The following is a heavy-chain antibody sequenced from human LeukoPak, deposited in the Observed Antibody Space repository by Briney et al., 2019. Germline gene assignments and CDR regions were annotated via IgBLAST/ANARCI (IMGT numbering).Heavy chain of an antibody. CDR2: IIPIFGTA. CDR1: GGTCSSNA. V-gene: IGHV1-69*13. D-gene: IGHD2-2*01. CDR3: ARNIRGVVPAASLYYCYGMDV. Sequence: GASVKVSCKASGGTCSSNAISWVRQAPGQGLEWMGRIIPIFGTANYAQKFQGRVTITADESTSTAYMELSSLRSEDTAVYYCARNIRGVVPAASLYYCYGMDVWGRGTTVTVSS. J-gene: IGHJ6*02.